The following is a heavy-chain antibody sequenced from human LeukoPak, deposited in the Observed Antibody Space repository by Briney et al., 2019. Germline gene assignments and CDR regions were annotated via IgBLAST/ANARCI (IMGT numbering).Heavy chain of an antibody. CDR1: CGSLRSSRYH. CDR2: IYHSGST. V-gene: IGHV4-30-2*01. J-gene: IGHJ5*02. Sequence: PSETLSLTCTVCCGSLRSSRYHWRGIRQPPGKGLEWIGYIYHSGSTYYNPSLKSRVTISVDRSKNQFSLKLSSLTAADTAVYYCARGLGDYRSGSYYNNGFERWGQVTLVTVSS. D-gene: IGHD3-10*01. CDR3: ARGLGDYRSGSYYNNGFER.